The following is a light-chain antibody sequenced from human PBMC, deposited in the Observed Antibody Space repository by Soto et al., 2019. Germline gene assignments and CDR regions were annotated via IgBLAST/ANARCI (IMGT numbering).Light chain of an antibody. CDR2: DVT. J-gene: IGLJ1*01. CDR1: SRDVGAYND. Sequence: QSALTQPASLSGSPGQSITISCTGTSRDVGAYNDVSWYQQHPGKAPKLMVYDVTNRPSGVSDRFSGSKSGNTASLTISGLQAEDEADYFCSSHSNITPYVFGTGTKVTVL. CDR3: SSHSNITPYV. V-gene: IGLV2-14*01.